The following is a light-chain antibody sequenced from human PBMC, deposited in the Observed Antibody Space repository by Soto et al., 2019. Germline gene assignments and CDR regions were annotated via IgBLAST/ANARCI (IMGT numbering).Light chain of an antibody. J-gene: IGKJ1*01. Sequence: DIQMTQSPSSLSASVGDTVTITCRASQGIIDYLAWYQQRPGKVPKLLIYAASTLQTGVPSRFSGSGAGTDFTLTISSLQPEDVGSYYWQKYDTAPQTFGQGTSVEIK. V-gene: IGKV1-27*01. CDR2: AAS. CDR3: QKYDTAPQT. CDR1: QGIIDY.